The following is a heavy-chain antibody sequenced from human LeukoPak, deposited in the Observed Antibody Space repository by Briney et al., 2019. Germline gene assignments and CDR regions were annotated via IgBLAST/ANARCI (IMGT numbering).Heavy chain of an antibody. J-gene: IGHJ4*02. CDR3: ARGRGKWLRHFHLDY. CDR2: MNPNSGNT. Sequence: ASVKVSCKASGYTFTSYDINWVRQATGQGLGWMGWMNPNSGNTGYAQKFQGRVTMTRNTSISTAYMELSSLRSEDTAVYYCARGRGKWLRHFHLDYWGQGTLVTVSS. D-gene: IGHD5-12*01. V-gene: IGHV1-8*01. CDR1: GYTFTSYD.